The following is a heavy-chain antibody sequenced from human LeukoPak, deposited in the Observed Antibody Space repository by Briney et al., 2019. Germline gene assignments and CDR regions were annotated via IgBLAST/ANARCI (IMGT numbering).Heavy chain of an antibody. CDR3: ARGLEVAALFLGY. Sequence: ASVKVSCKASGYTFTSYDINWVRQATGQGLEWMGWMNPNSGNTGYAQKFQGRVTMTRNTSISTAYTELSSLRSEDTAVYYCARGLEVAALFLGYWGQGTLVTVSS. CDR2: MNPNSGNT. CDR1: GYTFTSYD. V-gene: IGHV1-8*01. J-gene: IGHJ4*02. D-gene: IGHD2-15*01.